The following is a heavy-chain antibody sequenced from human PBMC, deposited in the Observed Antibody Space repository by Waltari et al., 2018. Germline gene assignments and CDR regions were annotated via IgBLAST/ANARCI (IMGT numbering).Heavy chain of an antibody. CDR1: GGSINNYY. D-gene: IGHD3-10*01. J-gene: IGHJ3*01. Sequence: QVHLHESGPGLVRPSETLSLTCGVSGGSINNYYWNWIRQTPGKGLEWIGYVHYGGSTDYNPSLKGRVTMSLDTSRNQVSLRLQSVTAADTAVYYCARGTAYYRPADVFEFWGQGTTVIVSS. CDR3: ARGTAYYRPADVFEF. CDR2: VHYGGST. V-gene: IGHV4-59*01.